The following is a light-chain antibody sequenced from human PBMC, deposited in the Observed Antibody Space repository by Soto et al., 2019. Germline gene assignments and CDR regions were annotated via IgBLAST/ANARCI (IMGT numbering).Light chain of an antibody. CDR3: QQYGSSLLLT. V-gene: IGKV3-20*01. J-gene: IGKJ4*01. CDR1: QSVSSSY. Sequence: EIVLTQSPGTLSLSPGERATLSCRASQSVSSSYLAWYQQKPGQAPRLLIYGASSRATGIPDRFSGSGSGTDFALTISRLQAEDFAVYYCQQYGSSLLLTFGGGTKV. CDR2: GAS.